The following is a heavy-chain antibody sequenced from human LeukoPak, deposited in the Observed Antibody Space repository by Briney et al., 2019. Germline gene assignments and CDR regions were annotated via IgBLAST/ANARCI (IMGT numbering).Heavy chain of an antibody. J-gene: IGHJ4*02. CDR2: IYYSGST. V-gene: IGHV4-59*12. Sequence: KPSETLSLTCTVSGGSISSYYWSWIRQPPGKGLEWIGYIYYSGSTNYNPSLKSRVTISVDTSKNQFSLKLTSETAADTAVYYCARESEKDYSSSWYLRPHLNYFDYWGQGTLVTVSS. CDR3: ARESEKDYSSSWYLRPHLNYFDY. CDR1: GGSISSYY. D-gene: IGHD6-13*01.